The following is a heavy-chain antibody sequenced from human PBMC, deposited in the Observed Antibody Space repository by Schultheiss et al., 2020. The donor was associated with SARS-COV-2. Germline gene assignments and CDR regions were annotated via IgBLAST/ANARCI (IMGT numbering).Heavy chain of an antibody. CDR3: ARDQYTGNFDL. V-gene: IGHV4-4*07. Sequence: SETLSLTCTVSGGSISGYYWGWIRQPPGKGLEWIGRIYTSGSTNYNPSLKSRVTMSVDTSKNQFSLKLSSVTAADTAVYYCARDQYTGNFDLWGRGTLVTVSS. CDR1: GGSISGYY. J-gene: IGHJ2*01. CDR2: IYTSGST. D-gene: IGHD1-26*01.